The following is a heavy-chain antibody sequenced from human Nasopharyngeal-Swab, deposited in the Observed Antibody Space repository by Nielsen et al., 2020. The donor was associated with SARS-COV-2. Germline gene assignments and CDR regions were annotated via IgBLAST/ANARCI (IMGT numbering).Heavy chain of an antibody. CDR2: IDKKANNYAT. Sequence: GGSLRLSCAGSGFIFGDCAIHWVRQSSEKGLEWVAHIDKKANNYATEYAASVKGRFTISRDDSSNMAYLQMNRLNTEDTAVYYCTRDNGTYNWFDPWGQGALVTVSS. J-gene: IGHJ5*02. CDR1: GFIFGDCA. V-gene: IGHV3-73*01. D-gene: IGHD3-10*01. CDR3: TRDNGTYNWFDP.